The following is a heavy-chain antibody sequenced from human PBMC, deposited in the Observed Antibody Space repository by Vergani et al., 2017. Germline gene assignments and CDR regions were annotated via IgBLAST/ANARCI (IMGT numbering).Heavy chain of an antibody. CDR1: GYTFTSYY. V-gene: IGHV1-46*01. Sequence: QVQLVQSGAEVKKPGASVKVSCKASGYTFTSYYMHWVRQAPGQGLEWMGIINPSGGSTSYAQKFQGRVTITADESTSTAYMELSSLRSEDTAVYYCASHSSGWYWAYWGQGTLVTVSS. D-gene: IGHD6-19*01. CDR3: ASHSSGWYWAY. CDR2: INPSGGST. J-gene: IGHJ4*02.